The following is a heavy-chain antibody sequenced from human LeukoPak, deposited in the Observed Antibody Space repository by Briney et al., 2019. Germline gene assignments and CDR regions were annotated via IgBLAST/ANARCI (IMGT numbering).Heavy chain of an antibody. V-gene: IGHV4-4*07. CDR2: VYRSGNT. CDR1: GGSISTYY. CDR3: ARDDFEYSVHYGMDV. Sequence: KASETLSLTCSVSGGSISTYYWSWIRQPAGKGLEWIGRVYRSGNTNYNPSLKSRVTMSVDTSKNQISLRLGSVTAADTAVYYCARDDFEYSVHYGMDVWGQGTTVTVSS. D-gene: IGHD3-9*01. J-gene: IGHJ6*02.